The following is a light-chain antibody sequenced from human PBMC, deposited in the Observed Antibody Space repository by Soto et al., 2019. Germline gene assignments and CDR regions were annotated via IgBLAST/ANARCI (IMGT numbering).Light chain of an antibody. CDR2: DAS. V-gene: IGKV3-11*01. Sequence: EIVLTQSPATLSLSPGERATLSCRAGQNINRYLAWYHQKPDQPPRLLIYDASTRATGIPARFSGSGSGTDFTLTISSLEPEDFAVYYCQQRSNWPITFGQGTRLEIK. CDR3: QQRSNWPIT. J-gene: IGKJ5*01. CDR1: QNINRY.